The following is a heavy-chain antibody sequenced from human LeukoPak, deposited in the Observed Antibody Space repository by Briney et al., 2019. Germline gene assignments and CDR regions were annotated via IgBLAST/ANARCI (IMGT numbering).Heavy chain of an antibody. V-gene: IGHV3-23*01. J-gene: IGHJ4*02. CDR2: ISGSGGST. D-gene: IGHD1-1*01. CDR1: GFTFDDYA. Sequence: PGGSLRLSCAASGFTFDDYAMHWVRQAPGKGLEWVSGISGSGGSTYYADSVKGRFTISRDNSKNTLYLQMNSLRAEDTAVYYCARELEPYFDYWGQGTLVTVSS. CDR3: ARELEPYFDY.